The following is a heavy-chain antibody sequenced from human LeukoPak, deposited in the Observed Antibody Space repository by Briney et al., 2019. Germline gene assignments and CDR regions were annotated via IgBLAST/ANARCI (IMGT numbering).Heavy chain of an antibody. Sequence: GGSLRLSCTASGFTFASYAMSWVRQAPGKGLEWVSTITGSGGTTLYADSVKGRFTISRDNSKNTLYLQMNSLRAEDTAVYYCAKDLGSSGWFNDYWGQGTLVTVSS. D-gene: IGHD6-19*01. J-gene: IGHJ4*02. CDR3: AKDLGSSGWFNDY. V-gene: IGHV3-23*01. CDR1: GFTFASYA. CDR2: ITGSGGTT.